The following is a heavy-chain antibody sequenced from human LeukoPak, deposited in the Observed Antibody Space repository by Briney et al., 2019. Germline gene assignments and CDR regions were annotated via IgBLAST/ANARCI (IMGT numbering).Heavy chain of an antibody. D-gene: IGHD3-22*01. CDR3: ARADSSGYYLPIYYFDY. J-gene: IGHJ4*02. CDR1: GGTFSSYA. Sequence: GASVKVSCKASGGTFSSYAISWVRQAPGQGLEWMGGIIPIFGTAIYAQKFQGRVTITADESTSTAYMELSSLRSEDTAVYYCARADSSGYYLPIYYFDYWGQGTLVTVSS. CDR2: IIPIFGTA. V-gene: IGHV1-69*13.